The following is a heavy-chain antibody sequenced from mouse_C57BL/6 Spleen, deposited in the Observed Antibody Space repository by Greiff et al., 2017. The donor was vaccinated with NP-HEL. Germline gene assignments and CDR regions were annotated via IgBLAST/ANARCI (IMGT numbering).Heavy chain of an antibody. CDR1: GFTFSGYG. CDR3: ARSDYGNYRYFDV. CDR2: ISNLAYSI. D-gene: IGHD2-1*01. Sequence: EVMLVESGGGLVQPGGSLKLSCAASGFTFSGYGMAWVRQAPGQGPEWVAFISNLAYSIYYAEPVTGRFTISREKAKNTLYLDMSSLRSEDTAMYYWARSDYGNYRYFDVWGTGTTVTVSS. V-gene: IGHV5-15*01. J-gene: IGHJ1*03.